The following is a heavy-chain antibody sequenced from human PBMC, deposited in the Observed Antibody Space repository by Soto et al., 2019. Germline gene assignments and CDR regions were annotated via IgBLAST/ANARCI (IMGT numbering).Heavy chain of an antibody. Sequence: EVPLVESGGVVVQPGGSLRLSCAASGFTFDDYTMHWVRQAPGKGLEWVSLISWDGGSTYYADSVKGRFTISRDNSKNSLYLQMNSLRTEDTALYYCAKSTHRVGATPMDVWGQGTTVTVSS. J-gene: IGHJ6*02. CDR2: ISWDGGST. CDR3: AKSTHRVGATPMDV. CDR1: GFTFDDYT. V-gene: IGHV3-43*01. D-gene: IGHD1-26*01.